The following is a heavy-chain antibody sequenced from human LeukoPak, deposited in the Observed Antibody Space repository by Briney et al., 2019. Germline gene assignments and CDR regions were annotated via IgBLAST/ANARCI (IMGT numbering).Heavy chain of an antibody. Sequence: GSSVKVSCKASGGTFSSYAISWVRQAPGQGLEWMGGIIPIFGTANYAQKFQGRVTITTDESTSTAYMELSSLRSEDTAVYYCARGPPGYTYLFDYWGQGTLVTVSS. D-gene: IGHD3-16*02. J-gene: IGHJ4*02. V-gene: IGHV1-69*05. CDR2: IIPIFGTA. CDR3: ARGPPGYTYLFDY. CDR1: GGTFSSYA.